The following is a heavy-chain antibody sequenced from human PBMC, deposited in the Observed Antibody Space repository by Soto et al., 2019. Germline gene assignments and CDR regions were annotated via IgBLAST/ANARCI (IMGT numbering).Heavy chain of an antibody. CDR3: AKDLTVRGAPYYFDY. V-gene: IGHV3-23*01. Sequence: GGSLRLSWAASGFTFSSYAMSWVRQAPGKGLEWVSAISGSGGSTYYADSVKGRFTISRDNSKNTLYLQMNSLRAEDTAVYYCAKDLTVRGAPYYFDYWGQGTLVTVS. CDR2: ISGSGGST. D-gene: IGHD3-10*01. J-gene: IGHJ4*02. CDR1: GFTFSSYA.